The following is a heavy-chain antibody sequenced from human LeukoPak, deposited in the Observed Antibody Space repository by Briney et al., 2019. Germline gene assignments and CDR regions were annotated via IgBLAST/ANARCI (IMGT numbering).Heavy chain of an antibody. D-gene: IGHD6-25*01. CDR3: ARAAAPRGAFDI. CDR2: INHSGST. J-gene: IGHJ3*02. Sequence: PSETLSLTCAVYGGSFRGYYWSWIRQPPGKGLEWIGEINHSGSTNHNPSLESRVTISVDTSKNQFSLKLNSVTAADTAVYYCARAAAPRGAFDIWGQGTMVTVSS. V-gene: IGHV4-34*01. CDR1: GGSFRGYY.